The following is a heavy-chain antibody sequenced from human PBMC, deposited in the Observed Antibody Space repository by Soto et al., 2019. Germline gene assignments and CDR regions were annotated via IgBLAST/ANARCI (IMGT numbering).Heavy chain of an antibody. V-gene: IGHV1-2*04. CDR3: ARGPTAEKVDS. CDR1: GYTFTGYY. CDR2: VNPNSGGT. Sequence: ASVKVPCKASGYTFTGYYMHWVRQAPGQGLEWMGWVNPNSGGTNYAQKFQGWVTMTRDTSISTAYMELSSLRSEDTAVYYCARGPTAEKVDSWGQGILVPSPQ. J-gene: IGHJ4*02.